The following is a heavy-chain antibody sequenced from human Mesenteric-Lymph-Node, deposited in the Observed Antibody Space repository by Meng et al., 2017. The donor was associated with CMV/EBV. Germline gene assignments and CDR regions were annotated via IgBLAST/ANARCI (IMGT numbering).Heavy chain of an antibody. CDR2: IPYDGSEE. CDR3: ASGLDPPFDY. J-gene: IGHJ4*02. V-gene: IGHV3-33*05. Sequence: GESLKISCTATGITFSDYGMHWVRQAPGKGLEWVASIPYDGSEEYYADSVKGRFTVSRDNSKNSLYLQMNSLRAEDTAVYYCASGLDPPFDYWGQGTLVTVSS. CDR1: GITFSDYG.